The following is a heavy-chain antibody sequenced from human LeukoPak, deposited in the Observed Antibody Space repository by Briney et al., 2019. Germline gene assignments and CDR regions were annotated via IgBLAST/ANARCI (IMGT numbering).Heavy chain of an antibody. CDR1: GYTFTSYD. V-gene: IGHV1-8*03. CDR2: MNPNSGNT. Sequence: ASVKVSCKASGYTFTSYDINWVRQVTGQGLEWMGWMNPNSGNTGYAQKFQGRVTITADKSTSTAYMELSSLRSEDTAVYYCARVQDTAGVPTFDYWGQGTLVTVSS. J-gene: IGHJ4*02. D-gene: IGHD5-18*01. CDR3: ARVQDTAGVPTFDY.